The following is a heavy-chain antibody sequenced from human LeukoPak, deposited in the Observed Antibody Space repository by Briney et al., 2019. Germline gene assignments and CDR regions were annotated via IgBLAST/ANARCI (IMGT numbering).Heavy chain of an antibody. CDR1: GASISSYY. D-gene: IGHD4-17*01. CDR2: IYYSGST. CDR3: ARHDYGDAGMDV. J-gene: IGHJ6*02. V-gene: IGHV4-59*08. Sequence: SETLSLTCTVSGASISSYYWSWIRQTPGKGLEWIGYIYYSGSTNYNPSLKSRVTISVDTSKNQFSLKVSSVTAADTAVYHCARHDYGDAGMDVWGQGTTVTVSS.